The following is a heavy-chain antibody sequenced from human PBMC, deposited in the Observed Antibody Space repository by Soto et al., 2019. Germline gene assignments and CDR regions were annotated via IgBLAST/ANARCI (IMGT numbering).Heavy chain of an antibody. J-gene: IGHJ6*02. D-gene: IGHD3-10*01. CDR1: GFTFNDYD. Sequence: VQLLESGGSLVQPGGSLRLSCVASGFTFNDYDMNWVRQAPGKGLEWVSGISGSGDATYYACSLKGRFTISRDISKNTLYLQMNSLRAEDTAVYYCAKVRGHYYYGMDVWGQVTTVTVSS. CDR3: AKVRGHYYYGMDV. CDR2: ISGSGDAT. V-gene: IGHV3-23*01.